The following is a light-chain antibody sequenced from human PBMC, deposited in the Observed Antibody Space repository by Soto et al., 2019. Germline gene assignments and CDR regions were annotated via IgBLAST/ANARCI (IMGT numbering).Light chain of an antibody. CDR3: QQYENYWT. Sequence: IQRTQSPSTLSATAGSSFTTTGRASQSISSWLAWYQHKPGKAPNLLIYDASNLDSGVPSRFSGSGSGTEFSLTISNLQPDDCATYYCQQYENYWTFGQGTKVDI. CDR2: DAS. CDR1: QSISSW. J-gene: IGKJ1*01. V-gene: IGKV1-5*01.